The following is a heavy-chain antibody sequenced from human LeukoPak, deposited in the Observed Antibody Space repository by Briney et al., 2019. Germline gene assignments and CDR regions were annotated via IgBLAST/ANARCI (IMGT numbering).Heavy chain of an antibody. V-gene: IGHV4-59*01. D-gene: IGHD4-23*01. CDR1: GGSISGYY. CDR2: IYYSGST. CDR3: ARGTAVIGYYYYYYYMDV. J-gene: IGHJ6*03. Sequence: SETLPLTCTVSGGSISGYYWSWIRQPPGKGLEWIGYIYYSGSTNYNPSLKSRVTISVDTSKNQFSLKLSSVTAADTAVYYCARGTAVIGYYYYYYYMDVWGKGTTVTVSS.